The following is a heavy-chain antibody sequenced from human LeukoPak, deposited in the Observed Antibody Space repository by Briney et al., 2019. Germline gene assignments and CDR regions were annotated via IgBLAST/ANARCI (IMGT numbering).Heavy chain of an antibody. CDR2: IKSKSDGGTI. Sequence: GGSLRLSCVGSGFTFSDAWMSWVREAPGKGLEWVGRIKSKSDGGTIDYAAPVKGRFTISRDDSRNTLYLQMNSLKTEDTAVYYCTTRRQDGWWGQGTLVTVS. CDR1: GFTFSDAW. D-gene: IGHD2-15*01. J-gene: IGHJ4*02. CDR3: TTRRQDGW. V-gene: IGHV3-15*01.